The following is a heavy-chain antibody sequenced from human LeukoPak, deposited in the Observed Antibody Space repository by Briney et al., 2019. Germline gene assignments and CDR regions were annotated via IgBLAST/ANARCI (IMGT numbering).Heavy chain of an antibody. CDR1: GFTFSSYA. CDR3: AKDTTVVTNFVGDY. Sequence: GGSLRLSCAASGFTFSSYAMSWVRQAPGKGLEWVSAISGSGGSTYYADSVKGRFTISRDNSKNTLYLQVNSLRAEDTAVYYCAKDTTVVTNFVGDYWGQGTLVTVSS. D-gene: IGHD4-23*01. CDR2: ISGSGGST. V-gene: IGHV3-23*01. J-gene: IGHJ4*02.